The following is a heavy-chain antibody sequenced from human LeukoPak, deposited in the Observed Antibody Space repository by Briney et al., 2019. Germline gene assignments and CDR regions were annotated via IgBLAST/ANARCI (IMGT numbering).Heavy chain of an antibody. CDR1: GYSISSGYY. J-gene: IGHJ4*02. V-gene: IGHV4-38-2*02. CDR2: IYHSGST. D-gene: IGHD3-10*01. Sequence: SETLSLTCTVSGYSISSGYYWGWIRQPPGQGLEWIGSIYHSGSTYYNPSLKSRVTISVDTSKNQFSLKLSSVTAADTAVYYCARGSDTRGFDYWGQGTLVTVSS. CDR3: ARGSDTRGFDY.